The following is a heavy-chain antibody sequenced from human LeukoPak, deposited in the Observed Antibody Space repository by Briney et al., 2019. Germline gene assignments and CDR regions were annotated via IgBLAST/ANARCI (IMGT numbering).Heavy chain of an antibody. CDR3: ARDFFAFGGVIALLDY. J-gene: IGHJ4*02. CDR1: GFTFDDYG. D-gene: IGHD3-16*02. CDR2: INWNGGST. V-gene: IGHV3-20*04. Sequence: GGSLRLSCAASGFTFDDYGMSWVRQAPGKGLEWVSDINWNGGSTGYADSVKGRFTISRDNAKKSLYLQVNSLRDEDTAVYYCARDFFAFGGVIALLDYWGQGTLVTVSS.